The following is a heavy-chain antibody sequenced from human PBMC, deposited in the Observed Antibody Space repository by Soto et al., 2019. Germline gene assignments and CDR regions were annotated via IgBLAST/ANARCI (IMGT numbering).Heavy chain of an antibody. CDR3: AREGGGGGYLHY. Sequence: SETLSLTCTVSGGSISSYYWSWIRQPPGKGLEWIGYIYYSGNTNYNPSLKSRLTISVDTSKNQFSLRLSSVTAADTAVYYCAREGGGGGYLHYWGQGTLVTVSS. D-gene: IGHD3-10*01. CDR1: GGSISSYY. V-gene: IGHV4-59*01. CDR2: IYYSGNT. J-gene: IGHJ4*02.